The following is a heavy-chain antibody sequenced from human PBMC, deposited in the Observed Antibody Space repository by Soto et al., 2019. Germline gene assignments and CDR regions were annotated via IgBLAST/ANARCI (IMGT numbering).Heavy chain of an antibody. CDR3: AKDWGSSGWFNWFDP. CDR1: GFTLSNTG. J-gene: IGHJ5*02. V-gene: IGHV3-30*18. CDR2: ISHDGSNT. D-gene: IGHD6-19*01. Sequence: GGSLRLSCVASGFTLSNTGMHWVRQAPGKGLEWVAMISHDGSNTYYGDSVKGRFTISRDNSWSTLYLQMDSLRPEDTSVYYCAKDWGSSGWFNWFDPWGQGTLVTVSS.